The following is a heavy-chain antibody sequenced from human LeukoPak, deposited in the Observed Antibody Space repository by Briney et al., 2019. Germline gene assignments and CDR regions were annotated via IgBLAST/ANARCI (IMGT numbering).Heavy chain of an antibody. D-gene: IGHD1-7*01. V-gene: IGHV3-30*01. CDR1: GFTFSSYA. Sequence: PGRSLRLSCAASGFTFSSYAMHWVRQAPGKGLEWVAVISYDGSNKYYADSVKGRFTISRDNSKNTLYLQMNSLRAEDTAVYYCAREGPVDWNYGYFDYWGQGTLVTVSS. CDR2: ISYDGSNK. J-gene: IGHJ4*02. CDR3: AREGPVDWNYGYFDY.